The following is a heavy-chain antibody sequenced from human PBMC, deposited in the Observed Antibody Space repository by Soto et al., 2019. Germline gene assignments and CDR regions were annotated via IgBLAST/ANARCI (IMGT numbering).Heavy chain of an antibody. CDR1: GFIFSDYG. Sequence: HPGGSLRLSCAASGFIFSDYGMHWVRQAPGKGLDWLAVIYYDGSNTYYADSVRGRFTISRDNSDSTVFLEMNGLRAEDSAVYYCARAFDQCFGQPPLRSCGRGTLVTVSA. D-gene: IGHD3-10*01. CDR3: ARAFDQCFGQPPLRS. J-gene: IGHJ5*01. CDR2: IYYDGSNT. V-gene: IGHV3-33*01.